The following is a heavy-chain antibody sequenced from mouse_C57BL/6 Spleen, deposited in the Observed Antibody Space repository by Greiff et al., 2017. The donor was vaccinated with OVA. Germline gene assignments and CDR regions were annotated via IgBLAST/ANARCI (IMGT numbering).Heavy chain of an antibody. Sequence: EVHLVESGGGLVKPGGSLKLSCAASGFTFSDYGMHWVRQAPEKGLEWVAYISSGSSTIYYADTVKGRFTISRDNAKNTLFLQMTSLRSEDTAMYYCARRVTTVVATRGAMDYWGQGTSVTVSS. CDR2: ISSGSSTI. D-gene: IGHD1-1*01. CDR1: GFTFSDYG. V-gene: IGHV5-17*01. J-gene: IGHJ4*01. CDR3: ARRVTTVVATRGAMDY.